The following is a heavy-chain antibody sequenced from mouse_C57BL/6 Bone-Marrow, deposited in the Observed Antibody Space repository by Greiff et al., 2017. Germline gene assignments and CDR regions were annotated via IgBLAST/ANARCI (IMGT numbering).Heavy chain of an antibody. D-gene: IGHD2-3*01. CDR1: GYTFTSYG. Sequence: VQLQESGAELARPGASVKLSCKASGYTFTSYGISWVKQRTGQGLEWIGEIYPRSGNTYYNEKFKGNATLTADKSSSTAYMELRSLTSEDSAVXFCARDCYYFLDYAMDYWGQGTSVTVSS. V-gene: IGHV1-81*01. CDR2: IYPRSGNT. CDR3: ARDCYYFLDYAMDY. J-gene: IGHJ4*01.